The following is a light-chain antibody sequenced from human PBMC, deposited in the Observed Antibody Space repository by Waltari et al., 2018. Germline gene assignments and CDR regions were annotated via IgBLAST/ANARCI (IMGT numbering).Light chain of an antibody. CDR3: QQYNRWPPIT. Sequence: EIVMTQSPATLSVSPGERATLSCRASQHIYSNLAWYQQKPGQPPRPLIYDASTRAPGIPARFTGSGSGTEFTLTISSLQSEDSAVYSCQQYNRWPPITFGQGTRLEIK. V-gene: IGKV3D-15*01. J-gene: IGKJ5*01. CDR1: QHIYSN. CDR2: DAS.